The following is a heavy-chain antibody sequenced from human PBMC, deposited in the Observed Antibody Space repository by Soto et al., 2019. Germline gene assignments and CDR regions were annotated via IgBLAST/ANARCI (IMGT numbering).Heavy chain of an antibody. CDR3: ARDVIVPAELGYYYYGMDV. Sequence: QVQLVESGGGVVQPERSLRLSCAASGFTFRNCGIHWVRQAPGKGLEWVAVMWFDGTGEYYADSVKGRFTISRDNSEGTLFLHRSSLRAEDTAVYYCARDVIVPAELGYYYYGMDVWGQGTTVTVSS. D-gene: IGHD1-26*01. CDR2: MWFDGTGE. V-gene: IGHV3-33*01. CDR1: GFTFRNCG. J-gene: IGHJ6*02.